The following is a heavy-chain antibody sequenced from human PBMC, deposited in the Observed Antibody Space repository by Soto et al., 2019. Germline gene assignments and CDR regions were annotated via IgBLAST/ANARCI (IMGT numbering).Heavy chain of an antibody. CDR2: ISSDGSST. CDR3: ARESSGYSSYFDY. J-gene: IGHJ4*02. CDR1: GISFSNYW. Sequence: EVQLVEAGGGLVQPGGSLRLSCAGSGISFSNYWIHWVRQAPGKGLVWVSRISSDGSSTTYADSVKGRFTISRDNAKNTLYLQMNSLRAEDTAVYYCARESSGYSSYFDYWGQGTLVTVSS. D-gene: IGHD5-12*01. V-gene: IGHV3-74*01.